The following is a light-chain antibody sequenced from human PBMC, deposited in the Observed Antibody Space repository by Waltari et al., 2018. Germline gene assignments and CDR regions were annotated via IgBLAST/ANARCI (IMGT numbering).Light chain of an antibody. Sequence: DIVMTQSPDSLAVSLGERATINCKSSQSLLGSSNNKNFLTWYQQKPGQPPKVLMYWASTRESGVPDRFSGSGSGTDFTLTISSVQPEDFATYYCQQSYSTPRTFGQGTKLDIK. CDR2: WAS. V-gene: IGKV4-1*01. CDR3: QQSYSTPRT. J-gene: IGKJ2*01. CDR1: QSLLGSSNNKNF.